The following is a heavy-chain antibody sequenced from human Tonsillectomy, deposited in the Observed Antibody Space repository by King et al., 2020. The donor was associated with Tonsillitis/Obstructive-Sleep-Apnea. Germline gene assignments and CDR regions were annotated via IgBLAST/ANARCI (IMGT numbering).Heavy chain of an antibody. Sequence: VQLVESGGGLVQPGGSLRLSCAASGFTFSSYAMSWVRQAPGKGLEWVSAISGSGGSTYYADSVKGRFTISRDNSKNTLYLQMNSLRAEDTAVYYCAKPRGCSGGSCYSNFDYWGQGTLVTVSS. D-gene: IGHD2-15*01. CDR1: GFTFSSYA. V-gene: IGHV3-23*04. J-gene: IGHJ4*02. CDR3: AKPRGCSGGSCYSNFDY. CDR2: ISGSGGST.